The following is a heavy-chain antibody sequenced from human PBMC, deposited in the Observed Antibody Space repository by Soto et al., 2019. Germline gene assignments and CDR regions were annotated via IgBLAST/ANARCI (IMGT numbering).Heavy chain of an antibody. Sequence: GGSLILSCAAYGFTFSSYSMSWVRQAPGKGLEWVSAISGSGGSTYYADSVKGRFTISRDNSKNTLYLQMNSLRAEDTAVYYCAGRGYYDFWSGYYENWFDPWGQGTLVTVSS. CDR1: GFTFSSYS. CDR3: AGRGYYDFWSGYYENWFDP. CDR2: ISGSGGST. D-gene: IGHD3-3*01. V-gene: IGHV3-23*01. J-gene: IGHJ5*02.